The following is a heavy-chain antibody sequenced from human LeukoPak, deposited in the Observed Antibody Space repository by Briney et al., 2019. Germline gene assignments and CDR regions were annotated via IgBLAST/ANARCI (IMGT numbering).Heavy chain of an antibody. CDR2: INPNSGGT. V-gene: IGHV1-2*02. CDR1: GYTFTGYY. J-gene: IGHJ4*02. Sequence: GASVKVSCKASGYTFTGYYMHWVRQAPGQGLEWMGWINPNSGGTNYAQKFQDRVAMTRDTSINTAYMELSRLRSDDTAMYYCGRLPGYSTSRGHYWGQGTLVTVSS. D-gene: IGHD6-13*01. CDR3: GRLPGYSTSRGHY.